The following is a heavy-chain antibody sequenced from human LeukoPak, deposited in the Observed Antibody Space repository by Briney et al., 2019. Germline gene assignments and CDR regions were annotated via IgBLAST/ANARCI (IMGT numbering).Heavy chain of an antibody. CDR3: ARVLASHYYDSSGYYYHPGGASNDY. Sequence: VASVKVSCKASGYTFTSYGISWVRQAPGQGLEWMGRINPNSGGTNYAQKFQGRVTMTRDTSISTAYMELSRLRSDDTAVYYCARVLASHYYDSSGYYYHPGGASNDYWGQGTLVTVSS. J-gene: IGHJ4*02. D-gene: IGHD3-22*01. V-gene: IGHV1-2*06. CDR1: GYTFTSYG. CDR2: INPNSGGT.